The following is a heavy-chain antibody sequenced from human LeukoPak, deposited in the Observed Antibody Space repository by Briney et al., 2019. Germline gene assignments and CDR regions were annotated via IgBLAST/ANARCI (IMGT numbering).Heavy chain of an antibody. CDR3: ARGGGLHTVPHNWFDP. V-gene: IGHV3-11*01. CDR2: ISSSGSTI. CDR1: GFTFSDYY. D-gene: IGHD4-11*01. J-gene: IGHJ5*02. Sequence: GGSLRLSCAASGFTFSDYYMSWIRQAPGKGLEWVSYISSSGSTIYYADSVKGRFTISRDNAKNSLYLQMNSLRAEDTAMYYCARGGGLHTVPHNWFDPWGQGTLVTVSS.